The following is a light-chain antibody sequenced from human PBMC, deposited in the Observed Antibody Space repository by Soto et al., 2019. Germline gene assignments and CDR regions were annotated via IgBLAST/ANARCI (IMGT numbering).Light chain of an antibody. Sequence: DIQVTQSPSTLSASVGDRVTITCRASQTISNWLAWYQQKPGKAPKLLIYKASGLESGVPSRFSGSGSGTEFTLTISSLQPDDFATYHCQQYNSYPRTFGQGTKVEIK. CDR2: KAS. CDR3: QQYNSYPRT. CDR1: QTISNW. V-gene: IGKV1-5*03. J-gene: IGKJ1*01.